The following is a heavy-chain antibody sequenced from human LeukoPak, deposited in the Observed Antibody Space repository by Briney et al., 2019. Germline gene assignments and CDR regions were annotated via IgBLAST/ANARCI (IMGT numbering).Heavy chain of an antibody. Sequence: GGSLRLSCAASGNYWMHWVRQAPGKGLEWVSGISGSGGSTYYADFVKGRFTISRDNSKNTLYLQMNSLRAEDTAVYYCARALWFGEFLFDYWGQGTLVTVSS. V-gene: IGHV3-23*01. CDR1: GNYW. CDR2: ISGSGGST. CDR3: ARALWFGEFLFDY. D-gene: IGHD3-10*01. J-gene: IGHJ4*02.